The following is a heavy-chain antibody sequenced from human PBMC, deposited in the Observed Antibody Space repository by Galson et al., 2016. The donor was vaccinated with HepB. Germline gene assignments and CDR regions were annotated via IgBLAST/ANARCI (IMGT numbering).Heavy chain of an antibody. CDR3: ARDKWNFAVIGEPYGMDF. V-gene: IGHV3-48*02. CDR2: ISSSSDII. Sequence: SLRLSCATSGFTFKSYSMNWVRQAPGNGLEWVSYISSSSDIIYYADSVKGRFTISRDNAKNLLYLQMNSLRDADTAVYYCARDKWNFAVIGEPYGMDFWGQGTTVTVS. J-gene: IGHJ6*02. CDR1: GFTFKSYS. D-gene: IGHD2/OR15-2a*01.